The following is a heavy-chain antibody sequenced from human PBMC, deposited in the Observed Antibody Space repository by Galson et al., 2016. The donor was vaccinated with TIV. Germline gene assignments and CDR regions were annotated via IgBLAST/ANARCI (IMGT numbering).Heavy chain of an antibody. Sequence: SLRLSCAASGFTFSGYSMDWVRQAPGKGLEWLSYISSGRSSTIHYADSVKGRFTISRDNARNSLHLQMTSLRAEDTAVYYCARDRSGDTYGYGSAYFDLWGRGTLVVVSS. CDR3: ARDRSGDTYGYGSAYFDL. J-gene: IGHJ2*01. D-gene: IGHD5-18*01. CDR2: ISSGRSSTI. V-gene: IGHV3-48*01. CDR1: GFTFSGYS.